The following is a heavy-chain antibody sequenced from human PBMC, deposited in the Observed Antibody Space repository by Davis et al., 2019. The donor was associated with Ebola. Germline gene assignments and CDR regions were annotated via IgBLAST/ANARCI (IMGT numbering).Heavy chain of an antibody. Sequence: PGGSLRLSCAASGFPFSNYGMHWVRQAPDKGLEWVAVTSHDGSTTYYEDSVKGRFTISRDNSKNVLYLQMDSLRPNDTAIYFCARALHDEVLDYWGQGTPVTVSS. J-gene: IGHJ4*02. CDR1: GFPFSNYG. D-gene: IGHD1-1*01. CDR3: ARALHDEVLDY. V-gene: IGHV3-30*04. CDR2: TSHDGSTT.